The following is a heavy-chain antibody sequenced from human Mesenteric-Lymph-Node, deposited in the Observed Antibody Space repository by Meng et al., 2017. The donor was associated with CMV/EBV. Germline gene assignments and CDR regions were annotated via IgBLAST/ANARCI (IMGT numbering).Heavy chain of an antibody. J-gene: IGHJ4*02. CDR2: IKQDGSEK. CDR3: ARGLGSGYDYFY. V-gene: IGHV3-7*01. D-gene: IGHD5-12*01. CDR1: GIIFSSYW. Sequence: ETLSLTCAASGIIFSSYWMSWVRQAPGKGLEWVANIKQDGSEKYYVDSVKGRFTISRDNAKNSLYLQMNSLRAEDTAVYYCARGLGSGYDYFYWGQGTLVTVSS.